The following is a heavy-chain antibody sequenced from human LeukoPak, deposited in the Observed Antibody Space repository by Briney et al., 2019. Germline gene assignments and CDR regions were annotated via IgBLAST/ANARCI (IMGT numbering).Heavy chain of an antibody. CDR2: INNSGGT. CDR1: GGSFSGYY. J-gene: IGHJ5*02. D-gene: IGHD3-22*01. Sequence: PSETLSLTCAVFGGSFSGYYWSWTRQPLGKGLEWIAEINNSGGTNYNPSLKSRVTISVDTSNNQFSLKLSSVTAADTAVYYCAGSRVWANSSWYYWFDPWGQGTLVTVSS. CDR3: AGSRVWANSSWYYWFDP. V-gene: IGHV4-34*01.